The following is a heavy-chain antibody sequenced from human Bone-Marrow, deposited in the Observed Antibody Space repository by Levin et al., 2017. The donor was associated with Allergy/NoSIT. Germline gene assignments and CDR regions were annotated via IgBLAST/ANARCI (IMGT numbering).Heavy chain of an antibody. V-gene: IGHV3-33*01. D-gene: IGHD2-8*01. Sequence: GGSLRLSCAASGFTFSSYGMHWVRQAPGKGLEWVAVIWYDGSNKYYADSVKGRFTISRDNSKNTLYLQMNSLRAEDTAVYYCARDLSLGYCTNGVCPAGFDYWGQGTLVTVSS. J-gene: IGHJ4*02. CDR2: IWYDGSNK. CDR3: ARDLSLGYCTNGVCPAGFDY. CDR1: GFTFSSYG.